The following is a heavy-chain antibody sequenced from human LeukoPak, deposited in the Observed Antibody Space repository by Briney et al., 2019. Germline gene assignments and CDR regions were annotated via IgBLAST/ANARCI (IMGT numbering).Heavy chain of an antibody. D-gene: IGHD3-10*02. CDR2: ISSSGSGDNT. CDR3: ACSDRFDV. V-gene: IGHV3-23*01. J-gene: IGHJ6*02. Sequence: GGSLRLSCAASGVTLSTYAMSWARQAPGKGLEWVSGISSSGSGDNTYYADSVRGRFTISRDNSKNTLYLQMNSLRAEDTAVYYCACSDRFDVWGQGTTVTVSS. CDR1: GVTLSTYA.